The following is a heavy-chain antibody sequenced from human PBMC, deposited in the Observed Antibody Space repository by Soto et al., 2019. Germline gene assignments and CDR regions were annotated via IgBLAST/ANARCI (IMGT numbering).Heavy chain of an antibody. CDR1: EFTFSSYE. CDR2: ISSSGSTI. Sequence: EVQLVESGGGLVQPGGSLRLSCAASEFTFSSYEMNWVRQAPGKGLEWVSYISSSGSTIYYADSVKGRFTISRDNAKNSLYLQMNSLRAEDTAVYYCARDRWGSGSFDYYGMDVWGQGTTVTVSS. D-gene: IGHD3-22*01. V-gene: IGHV3-48*03. CDR3: ARDRWGSGSFDYYGMDV. J-gene: IGHJ6*02.